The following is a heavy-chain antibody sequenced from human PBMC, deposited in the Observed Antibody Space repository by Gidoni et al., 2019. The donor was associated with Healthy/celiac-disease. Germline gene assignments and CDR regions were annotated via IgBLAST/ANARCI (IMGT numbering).Heavy chain of an antibody. J-gene: IGHJ4*02. D-gene: IGHD6-13*01. V-gene: IGHV3-13*05. CDR1: GFTFSSYD. CDR3: ARAAAGTFYFDY. Sequence: EVQLVESGGGLVQPGGSLRLSCAASGFTFSSYDMHWVRQAQGKGLEWVSAIGTAGDPYYPGSVKGRFTISRENAKNSLYLQMNSLRAGDTAVYYCARAAAGTFYFDYWGQGTLVTVSS. CDR2: IGTAGDP.